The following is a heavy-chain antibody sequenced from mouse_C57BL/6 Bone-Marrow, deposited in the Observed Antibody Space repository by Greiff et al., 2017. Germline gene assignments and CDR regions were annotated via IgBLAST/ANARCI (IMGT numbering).Heavy chain of an antibody. CDR3: ARTTD. Sequence: QVQLQQSGAELARPGASVKLSCKASGYTFTSYGISWVKQRTGQGLEWIGEIYPRSGNTYYNEKFKGKATLTADKSSSTAYMDLHSLTSEDSASYFCARTTDWGQGTTLTVSS. V-gene: IGHV1-81*01. CDR2: IYPRSGNT. J-gene: IGHJ2*01. CDR1: GYTFTSYG. D-gene: IGHD1-1*01.